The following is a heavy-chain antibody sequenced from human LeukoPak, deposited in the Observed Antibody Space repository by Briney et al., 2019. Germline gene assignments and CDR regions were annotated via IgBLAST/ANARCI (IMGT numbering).Heavy chain of an antibody. CDR1: GFTFSDSD. CDR3: TTYRRGHY. CDR2: ITTKTNNYAT. D-gene: IGHD1-26*01. Sequence: GGSLRLSCAASGFTFSDSDIHWVRQASGNGLEWVGRITTKTNNYATAYATSVKGRFTISRDDSEDTAYLQMNSLKIEDTALYYCTTYRRGHYWGQGTLVTVSS. J-gene: IGHJ4*02. V-gene: IGHV3-73*01.